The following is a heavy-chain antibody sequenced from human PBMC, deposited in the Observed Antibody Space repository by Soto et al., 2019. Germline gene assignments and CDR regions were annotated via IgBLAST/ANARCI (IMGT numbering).Heavy chain of an antibody. J-gene: IGHJ3*02. V-gene: IGHV1-2*02. D-gene: IGHD3-3*01. CDR1: GYPVTAYY. Sequence: QLHLVQSGAVVKKPGASVTVSCSASGYPVTAYYMHWVRQAPGRGLEWMGGINPATGAAKYTQTFQGRATMTRDTSTSTVFMELSALTSEDTTVFYCARGGGVGVAGSAAFDMWGQGTLVTVSS. CDR3: ARGGGVGVAGSAAFDM. CDR2: INPATGAA.